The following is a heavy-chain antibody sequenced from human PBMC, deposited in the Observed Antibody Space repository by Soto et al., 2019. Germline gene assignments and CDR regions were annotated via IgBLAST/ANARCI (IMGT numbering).Heavy chain of an antibody. J-gene: IGHJ4*02. D-gene: IGHD6-6*01. CDR2: TYYRSKWYN. CDR1: VYSVSSNRAA. V-gene: IGHV6-1*01. Sequence: SETLSLTCAISVYSVSSNRAAWNWIIQSPSRGLEWLGRTYYRSKWYNDYAVSVKSRITISPDTSKNQFSLQLNSVTPEDTAVFSCAREDAGSYEYWGRGTLVTVSS. CDR3: AREDAGSYEY.